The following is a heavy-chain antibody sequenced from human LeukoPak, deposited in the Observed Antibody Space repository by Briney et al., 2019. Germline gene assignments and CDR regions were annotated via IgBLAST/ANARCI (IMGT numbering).Heavy chain of an antibody. CDR3: AKVGPSLVRGLIRGGARYYYNYMDV. J-gene: IGHJ6*03. CDR1: GFTFSSYG. CDR2: ISGNGGST. Sequence: GGTLRLSCAASGFTFSSYGMSWVRQAPGKGLEWVSAISGNGGSTYYADSVKGRFAISRDTSKNTLYLQMNSLRAEDTAVYYCAKVGPSLVRGLIRGGARYYYNYMDVWGKGTRSPSP. D-gene: IGHD3-10*01. V-gene: IGHV3-23*01.